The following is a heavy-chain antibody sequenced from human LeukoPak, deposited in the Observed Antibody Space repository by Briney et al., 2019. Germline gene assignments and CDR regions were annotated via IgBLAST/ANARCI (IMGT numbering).Heavy chain of an antibody. CDR2: ISSSSSYI. CDR1: GFNFGNYS. Sequence: PGGSLRLSCAASGFNFGNYSMNWVRQAPGKGLEWVSSISSSSSYIYYADSVKGRFTISRDNAKNSLYLQMNSLRAEDTAVYYCARSGGSGSYYMPYYFDYWGQGTLVTVSS. D-gene: IGHD3-10*01. V-gene: IGHV3-21*01. J-gene: IGHJ4*02. CDR3: ARSGGSGSYYMPYYFDY.